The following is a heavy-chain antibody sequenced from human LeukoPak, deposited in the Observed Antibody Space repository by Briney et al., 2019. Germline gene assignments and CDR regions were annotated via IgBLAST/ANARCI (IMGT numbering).Heavy chain of an antibody. J-gene: IGHJ6*02. CDR1: GFTFSSYS. CDR2: ISSSSSYI. CDR3: ARDLTTVTTPYGYYGMDV. Sequence: SLRLSCAASGFTFSSYSMNWVRQAPGKGLEWVSSISSSSSYIYYADSVKGRFTISRDNAKNSLYLQMNSLRAEDTAVYYCARDLTTVTTPYGYYGMDVWGQGTTVTVSS. D-gene: IGHD4-11*01. V-gene: IGHV3-21*01.